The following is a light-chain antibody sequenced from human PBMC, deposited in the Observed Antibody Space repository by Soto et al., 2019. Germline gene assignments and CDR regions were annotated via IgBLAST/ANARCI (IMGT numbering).Light chain of an antibody. V-gene: IGKV1-12*01. CDR3: QQANSFPFT. Sequence: DIQMSQSPSSVSASVGDRVTITCRASQAISGWLAWYQQKPGKDPNLLIYAASHLHSGVPSRFSGSGAGTDFTLTISSLQPEDFATYYCQQANSFPFTFGPGTKVDIK. J-gene: IGKJ3*01. CDR2: AAS. CDR1: QAISGW.